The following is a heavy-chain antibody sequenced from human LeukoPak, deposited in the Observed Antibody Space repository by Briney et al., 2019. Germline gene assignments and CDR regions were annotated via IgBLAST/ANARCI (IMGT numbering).Heavy chain of an antibody. CDR1: GYSISSGYY. CDR2: IYHSGST. Sequence: SETLSLTCTVSGYSISSGYYWGRIRQPPGKGLEWIGSIYHSGSTYYNPSLKSRVTISVDTSKNQFSLKLSSVTAADTAVYYCARGPGIAVAGTLDFDYWGQGTLVTVSS. V-gene: IGHV4-38-2*02. J-gene: IGHJ4*02. CDR3: ARGPGIAVAGTLDFDY. D-gene: IGHD6-19*01.